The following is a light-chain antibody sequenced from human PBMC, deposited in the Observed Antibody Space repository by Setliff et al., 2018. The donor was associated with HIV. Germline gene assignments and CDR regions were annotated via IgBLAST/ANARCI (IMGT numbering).Light chain of an antibody. V-gene: IGLV2-14*01. CDR2: EVG. CDR1: SSDVGGYDY. CDR3: CSYTSSTTLV. Sequence: QSALTQPASVSGSPGQSITISCTGTSSDVGGYDYVSWYQQHPGKVPKLMLYEVGNRPSGVSNRFSGSKSGNPASLTISGLQAEDEADYYCCSYTSSTTLVFGTGTKGTVL. J-gene: IGLJ1*01.